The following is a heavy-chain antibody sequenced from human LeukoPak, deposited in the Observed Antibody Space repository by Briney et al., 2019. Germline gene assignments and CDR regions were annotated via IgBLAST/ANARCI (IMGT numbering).Heavy chain of an antibody. CDR2: ISGSGGST. Sequence: HPGGSLRLSCAASGFTFSSYGMSWVRQAPGKGLEWVSAISGSGGSTYYADSVKGRFTISRDNSKNTLYLQMNSLRAEDTAVYYCANLPDYGGNSGVNWFDPWGQGTLVTVSS. CDR1: GFTFSSYG. CDR3: ANLPDYGGNSGVNWFDP. D-gene: IGHD4-23*01. J-gene: IGHJ5*02. V-gene: IGHV3-23*01.